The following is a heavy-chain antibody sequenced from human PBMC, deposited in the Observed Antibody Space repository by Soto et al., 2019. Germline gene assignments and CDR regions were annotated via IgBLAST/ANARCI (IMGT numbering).Heavy chain of an antibody. CDR2: ISYDGSNK. CDR3: ANGGSVVIRGYFDY. D-gene: IGHD3-22*01. CDR1: GFTFSSYG. J-gene: IGHJ4*02. Sequence: QVQLVESGGGVVQPGRSLRLSCAASGFTFSSYGMHWVRQAPGKGLEWVAVISYDGSNKYYADSVKGRFTISRDNSKNTLYLQMNSLRAEDTAVYYCANGGSVVIRGYFDYWGQGTLVTVSS. V-gene: IGHV3-30*18.